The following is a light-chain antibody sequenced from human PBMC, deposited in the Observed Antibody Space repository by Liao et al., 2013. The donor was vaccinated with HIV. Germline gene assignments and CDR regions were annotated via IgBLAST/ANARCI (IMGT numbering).Light chain of an antibody. CDR3: QAWDSSRVV. CDR2: QDT. V-gene: IGLV3-21*01. CDR1: NIGSKS. J-gene: IGLJ2*01. Sequence: SYVLTQPPSVSVAPGKTARITCGGNNIGSKSVHWYQQKPGQAPVLVIYQDTKRPSGIPERFSGSNSGNTATLTISGTQAVDEADYYCQAWDSSRVVFGGGTKLTVL.